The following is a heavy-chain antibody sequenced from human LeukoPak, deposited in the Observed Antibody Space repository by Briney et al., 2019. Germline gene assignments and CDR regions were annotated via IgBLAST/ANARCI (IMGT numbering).Heavy chain of an antibody. D-gene: IGHD3-3*01. J-gene: IGHJ4*02. V-gene: IGHV4-34*01. CDR2: INHSGST. CDR1: GGSFSGYY. CDR3: AGLDFWSGYQADY. Sequence: PSETLSLTCAVYGGSFSGYYWSWIRQPPGKGLEWIGEINHSGSTNYNPSLKSRVTISVDTSKNQFSLKLSSVTAADTAVYYCAGLDFWSGYQADYWGQGTLVTVSS.